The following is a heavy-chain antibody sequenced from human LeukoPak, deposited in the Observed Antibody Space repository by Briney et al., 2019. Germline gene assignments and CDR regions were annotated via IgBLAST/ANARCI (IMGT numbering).Heavy chain of an antibody. J-gene: IGHJ4*02. D-gene: IGHD6-19*01. Sequence: PGGSLRLSCAASGFTFSSYSVIWACQAPGKGLEWVSYVSNSGITTYYADSVKGRFTISRDNGKNLVSLQMNSLRDEDTAVYYCARGSSGWLRFDYWGQGTLVTVSS. CDR2: VSNSGITT. V-gene: IGHV3-48*02. CDR3: ARGSSGWLRFDY. CDR1: GFTFSSYS.